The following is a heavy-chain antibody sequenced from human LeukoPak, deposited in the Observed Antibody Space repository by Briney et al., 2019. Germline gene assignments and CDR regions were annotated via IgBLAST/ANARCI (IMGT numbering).Heavy chain of an antibody. J-gene: IGHJ6*02. CDR3: ARGPVVVVSTYTYCYGMDV. CDR2: INHSGST. D-gene: IGHD2-15*01. Sequence: PSETLSLTCAVYGGSFSGYYWSWIRQPPGKGLEWIGEINHSGSTNYNPSLKSRVTISVDTSKNQFSLKLSSVTAADTAVYYCARGPVVVVSTYTYCYGMDVWGQGTTVTVSS. V-gene: IGHV4-34*01. CDR1: GGSFSGYY.